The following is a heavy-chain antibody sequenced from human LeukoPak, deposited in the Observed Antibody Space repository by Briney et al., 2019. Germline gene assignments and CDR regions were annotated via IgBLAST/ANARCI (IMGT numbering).Heavy chain of an antibody. CDR2: IKQDGSEK. CDR3: ARGYCSSTSCYVVPFDY. Sequence: GGSLRLSCAASGFTFSSYWMSWVRQAPGKGLEWVANIKQDGSEKYYVDSVKGRFTISRDNAKNSLYLQMNSLRAEDTAVYYCARGYCSSTSCYVVPFDYWGRGTLVTVSS. CDR1: GFTFSSYW. J-gene: IGHJ4*02. D-gene: IGHD2-2*01. V-gene: IGHV3-7*01.